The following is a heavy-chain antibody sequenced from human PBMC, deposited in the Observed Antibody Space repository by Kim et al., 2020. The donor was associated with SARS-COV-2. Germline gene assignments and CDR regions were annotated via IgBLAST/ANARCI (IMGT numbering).Heavy chain of an antibody. J-gene: IGHJ2*01. V-gene: IGHV3-13*01. CDR3: ARNHEDWYFDL. CDR2: T. Sequence: TYYPGSVKGRFTISRENAKNSLYLQMNSLRAGDTAVYYCARNHEDWYFDLWGRGTLVTVSS.